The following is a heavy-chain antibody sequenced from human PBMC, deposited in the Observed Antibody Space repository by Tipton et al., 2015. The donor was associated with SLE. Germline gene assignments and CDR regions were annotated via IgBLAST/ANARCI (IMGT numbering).Heavy chain of an antibody. V-gene: IGHV4-61*09. CDR2: IYTSGST. J-gene: IGHJ4*02. Sequence: LRLSCTVSGGSISSGSYYWSWIRQPAGKGLEWIGHIYTSGSTNYNPSLKSRVTISVDTSKNHFSLKLTSVIAADTAVYYCARDIEAPGDFLYFDYWGQGILVTVSS. CDR3: ARDIEAPGDFLYFDY. D-gene: IGHD7-27*01. CDR1: GGSISSGSYY.